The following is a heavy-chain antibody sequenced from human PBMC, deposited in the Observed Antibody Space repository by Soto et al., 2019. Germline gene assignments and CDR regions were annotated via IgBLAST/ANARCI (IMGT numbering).Heavy chain of an antibody. Sequence: QVQLVESGGGLVKPGGSLRLSCAASGFTFSAYYMSWIRQAPGKGLEWVSYISSSSSYTNYADSVKGRFTISRDNAKNSLYLQMNSLRAEDTAVYYCARSAYYGDYFDQILWGQGTLVTVSS. CDR2: ISSSSSYT. V-gene: IGHV3-11*06. J-gene: IGHJ4*02. D-gene: IGHD4-17*01. CDR1: GFTFSAYY. CDR3: ARSAYYGDYFDQIL.